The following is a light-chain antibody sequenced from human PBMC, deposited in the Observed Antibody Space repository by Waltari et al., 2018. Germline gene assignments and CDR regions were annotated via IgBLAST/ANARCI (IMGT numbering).Light chain of an antibody. V-gene: IGKV3-20*01. CDR3: QKYSSAPHS. CDR1: QSVSRD. CDR2: SVS. J-gene: IGKJ2*03. Sequence: VILTQSPATLSLSPGERATLSCSASQSVSRDLAWYQQKPGQAPRLLIYSVSNRASGIPDRFSGSGSGTEFTLTISRLEPEDFAVFYCQKYSSAPHSFGQGTKVEIK.